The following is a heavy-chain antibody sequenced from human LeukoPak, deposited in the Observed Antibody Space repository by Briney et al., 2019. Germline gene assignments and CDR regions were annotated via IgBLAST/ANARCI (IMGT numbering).Heavy chain of an antibody. CDR2: IKSKTDGETI. V-gene: IGHV3-15*01. CDR1: GFTFSDAW. Sequence: GGSLRLSCAASGFTFSDAWMSWVRQAPGKGLEWVGRIKSKTDGETIDYDTAMKDRFRISRDDSKNTLYLQMNSLKTEDTAVYYCLFPIFQHWGQGTLVTVSS. CDR3: LFPIFQH. D-gene: IGHD3-10*02. J-gene: IGHJ1*01.